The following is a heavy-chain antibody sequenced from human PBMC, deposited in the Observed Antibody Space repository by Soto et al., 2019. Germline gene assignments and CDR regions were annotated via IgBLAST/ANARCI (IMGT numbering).Heavy chain of an antibody. CDR2: TYYRSKWYN. CDR3: AREKWEGPYSSSYHWFDT. CDR1: WDSVSSSSAA. J-gene: IGHJ5*02. Sequence: QPLSLTCAICWDSVSSSSAAWNLIRHSPSRGLGWLGRTYYRSKWYNYYAVSVKSRITINPDPSKNQFSLQLNSVTPEDTAVYDWAREKWEGPYSSSYHWFDTWGQGTMVTVSS. D-gene: IGHD6-6*01. V-gene: IGHV6-1*01.